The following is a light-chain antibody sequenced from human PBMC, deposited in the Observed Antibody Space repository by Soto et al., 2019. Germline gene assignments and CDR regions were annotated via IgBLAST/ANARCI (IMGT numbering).Light chain of an antibody. J-gene: IGLJ2*01. CDR1: NIGSKN. V-gene: IGLV3-9*01. Sequence: SYELTQPLSVSVALGQTARITCGGNNIGSKNVHWYQQKPGQAPVLVICKDSNRPSGIPERFSGSNSGNTATLTISRAQAGDEADYYCQVWDSSLVIFGGGTKVTVL. CDR2: KDS. CDR3: QVWDSSLVI.